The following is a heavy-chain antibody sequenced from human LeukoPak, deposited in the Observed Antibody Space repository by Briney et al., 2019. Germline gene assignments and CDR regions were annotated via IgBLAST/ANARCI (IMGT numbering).Heavy chain of an antibody. J-gene: IGHJ3*02. Sequence: GGSLRLSCAASGFTFTNYAVSWVRQAPGKGLEWVSAGGSGGGTYYADSVKGRFTISRDNSGNTLSLQMNSPRVDDTAVYYCASRTWTGAGYYAFDIWGQGTMVTVSS. D-gene: IGHD3/OR15-3a*01. V-gene: IGHV3-23*01. CDR1: GFTFTNYA. CDR2: GGSGGGT. CDR3: ASRTWTGAGYYAFDI.